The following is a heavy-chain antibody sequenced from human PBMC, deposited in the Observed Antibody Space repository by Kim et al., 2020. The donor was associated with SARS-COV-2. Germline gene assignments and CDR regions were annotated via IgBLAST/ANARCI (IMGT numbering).Heavy chain of an antibody. Sequence: ASVKVSCKASGYSFTTYGMNWVCQAPGQRLEWMGWINPGNGYTAYSQKFQGRVTMTRDTSANTVYMELSSLRSEDTAVYYCVRGAITATGTGNWGQGTLITVSS. V-gene: IGHV1-3*01. J-gene: IGHJ4*02. CDR3: VRGAITATGTGN. CDR1: GYSFTTYG. CDR2: INPGNGYT. D-gene: IGHD6-13*01.